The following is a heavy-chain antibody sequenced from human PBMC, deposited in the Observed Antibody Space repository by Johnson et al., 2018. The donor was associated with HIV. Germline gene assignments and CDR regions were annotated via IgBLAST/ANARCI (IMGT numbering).Heavy chain of an antibody. Sequence: VQLVESGGGLVKPGGSLRLSCAASGFTFSNAWMSWVRQAPGKGLEWVGRIKSKTDGGTTDYAAPVQGRFTTSSDDARNTLYLQMNSLRVEDTAVYYCAKSTQASILRESGPYGAFDIWGQGTMVTVSS. CDR1: GFTFSNAW. J-gene: IGHJ3*02. CDR3: AKSTQASILRESGPYGAFDI. V-gene: IGHV3-15*01. D-gene: IGHD3-10*01. CDR2: IKSKTDGGTT.